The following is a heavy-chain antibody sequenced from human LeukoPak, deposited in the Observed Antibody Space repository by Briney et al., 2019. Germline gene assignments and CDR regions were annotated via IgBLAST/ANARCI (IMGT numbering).Heavy chain of an antibody. CDR3: ARILSGSYYFRYYYYMDV. D-gene: IGHD3-10*01. J-gene: IGHJ6*03. Sequence: SETLSLTCTVSGGSISSYYWSWLRQPPGKGLEWIGYIYYSGSTNYNPSLKSRVTISVDTSKNQFSLKLSSVTAADTAVYYCARILSGSYYFRYYYYMDVWGKGTTVTISS. CDR2: IYYSGST. V-gene: IGHV4-59*01. CDR1: GGSISSYY.